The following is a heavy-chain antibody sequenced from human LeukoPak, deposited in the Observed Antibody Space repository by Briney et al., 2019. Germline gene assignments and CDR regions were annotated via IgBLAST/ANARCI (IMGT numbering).Heavy chain of an antibody. Sequence: LSLTCTVSGGSIGSYYWSWIRQAPGKGLEWVSYISSSGSTIYYADSVKGRFTISRDNAKNSLYLQMNSLRAEDTAVYYCARSLRGVRGVIIPPFDYWGQGTLVTVSS. J-gene: IGHJ4*02. CDR2: ISSSGSTI. D-gene: IGHD3-10*01. V-gene: IGHV3-11*01. CDR3: ARSLRGVRGVIIPPFDY. CDR1: GGSIGSYY.